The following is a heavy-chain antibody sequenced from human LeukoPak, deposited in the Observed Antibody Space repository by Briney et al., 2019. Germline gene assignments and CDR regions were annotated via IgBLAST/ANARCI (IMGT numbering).Heavy chain of an antibody. CDR3: ASEYTSSPPYYMDV. CDR2: IYYSGNN. D-gene: IGHD2-2*01. Sequence: SETLSLTCAVSGDSISKNTYYWGWIRQPPGKGPEWIGNIYYSGNNHYNPSLKSRVTISLDTSKNQFSLRLNSVTAADTAVYYCASEYTSSPPYYMDVWGKGTTVTVSS. CDR1: GDSISKNTYY. J-gene: IGHJ6*03. V-gene: IGHV4-39*07.